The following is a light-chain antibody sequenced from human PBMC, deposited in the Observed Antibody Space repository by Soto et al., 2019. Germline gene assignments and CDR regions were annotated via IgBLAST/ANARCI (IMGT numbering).Light chain of an antibody. CDR1: QIINNN. V-gene: IGKV3-15*01. CDR2: AAS. CDR3: QQYNDWPWT. Sequence: SAATLSVHQEERVTLSCMASQIINNNLAWYQQKPGQAPRLLIYAASTRATGLPVRFGGSGSRTEFTLTITSLQSEDFAVYHCQQYNDWPWTFGQGTKV. J-gene: IGKJ1*01.